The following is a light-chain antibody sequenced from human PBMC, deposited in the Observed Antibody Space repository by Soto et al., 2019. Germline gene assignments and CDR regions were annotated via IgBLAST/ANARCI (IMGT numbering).Light chain of an antibody. V-gene: IGKV1-39*01. Sequence: DIQMTQSPSSLSASVSERVTITCRASQSVRSYLNWYQQKPGKAPKLLIFAASSLQSGTPSRFSGSGSGTDFTLTISTLQPEDFSTFYCQQYNNYPWTFGQGTKVDNK. J-gene: IGKJ1*01. CDR3: QQYNNYPWT. CDR2: AAS. CDR1: QSVRSY.